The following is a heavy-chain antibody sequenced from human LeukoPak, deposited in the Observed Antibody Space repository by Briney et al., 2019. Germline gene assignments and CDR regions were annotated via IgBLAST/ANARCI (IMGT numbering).Heavy chain of an antibody. D-gene: IGHD1-26*01. V-gene: IGHV1-18*01. CDR2: ISAYNGNT. CDR3: AGVLGGSRSYCLTFDY. J-gene: IGHJ4*02. Sequence: VASVKVFCKASGYTFTSYSINWVRQAPGQGLEWMGWISAYNGNTKYAQNLQGRVTMTTDTSTSTAYMEMRSLRSDDTAVYYCAGVLGGSRSYCLTFDYWGQGTLVTVSS. CDR1: GYTFTSYS.